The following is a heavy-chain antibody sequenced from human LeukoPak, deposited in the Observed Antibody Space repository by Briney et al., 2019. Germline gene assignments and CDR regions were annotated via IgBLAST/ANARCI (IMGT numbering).Heavy chain of an antibody. Sequence: PGGSLRLSCAASGFTFSSYWMSWVRQAPGKGLEWVANIKQDGSEKYYVDSVKGRFTISRDNAKNSLYLQMNSPRAEDTAVYYCAASCYEVKKYYGMDVWGQGTTVTVSS. CDR1: GFTFSSYW. V-gene: IGHV3-7*01. D-gene: IGHD2-2*01. CDR3: AASCYEVKKYYGMDV. CDR2: IKQDGSEK. J-gene: IGHJ6*02.